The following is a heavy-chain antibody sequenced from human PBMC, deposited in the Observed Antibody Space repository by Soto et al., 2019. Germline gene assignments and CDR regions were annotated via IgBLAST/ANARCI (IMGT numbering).Heavy chain of an antibody. CDR2: IYYSGST. J-gene: IGHJ6*02. CDR1: GGSISSGDYY. V-gene: IGHV4-30-4*01. D-gene: IGHD2-2*01. CDR3: ARGEDCSSTSCRYYYYYGMDV. Sequence: PSETLSLTCTVSGGSISSGDYYWSWIRQPPGKGLEWIGYIYYSGSTYYNPSLKSRVTISVDTSKNQFSLKLSSVTAADTAVYYCARGEDCSSTSCRYYYYYGMDVWGQRTPVTVSS.